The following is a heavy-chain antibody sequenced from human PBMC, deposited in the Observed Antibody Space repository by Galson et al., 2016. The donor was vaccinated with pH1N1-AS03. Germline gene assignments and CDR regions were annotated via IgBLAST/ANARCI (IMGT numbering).Heavy chain of an antibody. J-gene: IGHJ4*02. CDR2: ISVYIGKT. CDR1: GYTFKSHG. V-gene: IGHV1-18*01. Sequence: SVKVSCKASGYTFKSHGISWVRQAPGQGLEWMGWISVYIGKTNYAQKFQGRVTMTTDTSTSTAYMELRSLISDDTAVYYCARGGDQKDYWGQGTLVTVSS. CDR3: ARGGDQKDY. D-gene: IGHD3-16*01.